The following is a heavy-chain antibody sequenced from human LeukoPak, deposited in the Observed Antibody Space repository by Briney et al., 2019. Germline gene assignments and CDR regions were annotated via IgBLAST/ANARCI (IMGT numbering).Heavy chain of an antibody. CDR3: ARDCYSSGSDFDY. CDR1: GYTFTGYY. V-gene: IGHV1-2*04. J-gene: IGHJ4*02. D-gene: IGHD6-19*01. Sequence: GASVKVSCKASGYTFTGYYMHWVRQAPGQGLEWMGWINPNSGGTNYAQKFQGWVTMTRDTSISTAYMELSRLRSDDTAVYYCARDCYSSGSDFDYWGQGTLVTVSS. CDR2: INPNSGGT.